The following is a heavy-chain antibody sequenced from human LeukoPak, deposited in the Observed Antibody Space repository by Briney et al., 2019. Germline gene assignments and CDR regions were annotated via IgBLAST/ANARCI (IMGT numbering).Heavy chain of an antibody. CDR2: INPSGGST. V-gene: IGHV1-46*03. CDR3: ARGLPAAIGTPRYNWFDP. Sequence: GASVKVSCKASGYTFTSYYMHWLRQAPEQGLEWMGIINPSGGSTSYAQKFQGRVTMTRDTSTSTVYMELSSLRSEDTAVYYCARGLPAAIGTPRYNWFDPWGQGTLVTVSS. D-gene: IGHD2-2*01. J-gene: IGHJ5*02. CDR1: GYTFTSYY.